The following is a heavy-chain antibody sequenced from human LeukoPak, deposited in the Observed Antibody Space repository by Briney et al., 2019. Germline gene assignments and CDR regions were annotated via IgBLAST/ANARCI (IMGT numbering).Heavy chain of an antibody. V-gene: IGHV1-18*01. CDR2: INPYNGNR. CDR3: ARFQDSEFRGFDH. J-gene: IGHJ4*02. CDR1: GYRFITFG. D-gene: IGHD3-10*01. Sequence: ASVKVSCKTSGYRFITFGINWVRQAPGQGLEWMGWINPYNGNRYYAKKFQDRFNMTTDTSTSTVYLELQTLTSDDTAIYYCARFQDSEFRGFDHWGQGTLITVSS.